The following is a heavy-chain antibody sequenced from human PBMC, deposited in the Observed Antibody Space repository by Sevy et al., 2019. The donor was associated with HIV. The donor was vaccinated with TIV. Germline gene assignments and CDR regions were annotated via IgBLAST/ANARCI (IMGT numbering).Heavy chain of an antibody. J-gene: IGHJ6*02. V-gene: IGHV3-7*01. CDR3: ARDGVAYDFSFDHGMDV. CDR2: IKQDGSEK. CDR1: GFTFSSYW. D-gene: IGHD3-3*01. Sequence: GGSLRLSCAASGFTFSSYWMSWVRQAPGKGLEWVANIKQDGSEKYYVDSVKGRFTISRDNAKNSLYLQMNSLRAEDTAVYYCARDGVAYDFSFDHGMDVWGQGTTVTVSS.